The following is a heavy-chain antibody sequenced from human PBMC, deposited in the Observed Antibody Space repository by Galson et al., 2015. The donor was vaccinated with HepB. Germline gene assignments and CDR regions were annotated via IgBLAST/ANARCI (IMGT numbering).Heavy chain of an antibody. CDR3: ASGGDFWTYYYYYMDV. CDR2: ISSSGSTI. CDR1: GFTFSDYY. J-gene: IGHJ6*03. Sequence: SLRLSCAASGFTFSDYYMSWIRQAPGKGLEWVSYISSSGSTIYYADSVKGRFTISRDNAKNSLYLQMNSLRAEDTAVYYCASGGDFWTYYYYYMDVWGKGTTVTVSS. V-gene: IGHV3-11*01. D-gene: IGHD3-3*01.